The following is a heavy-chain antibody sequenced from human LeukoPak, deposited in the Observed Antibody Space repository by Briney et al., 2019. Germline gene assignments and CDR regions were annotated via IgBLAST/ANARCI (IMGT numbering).Heavy chain of an antibody. CDR2: INHSGST. V-gene: IGHV4-34*01. Sequence: SETLSLTCAVYGGSFSGYYWSWIRQPPGKGLEWIGEINHSGSTNYNPSLKSRVTISVDTSKNQFSLKLSSVTAADTAVYYCARALEGEGWFPDYWGQGTLVTVSS. CDR3: ARALEGEGWFPDY. J-gene: IGHJ4*02. D-gene: IGHD3-10*01. CDR1: GGSFSGYY.